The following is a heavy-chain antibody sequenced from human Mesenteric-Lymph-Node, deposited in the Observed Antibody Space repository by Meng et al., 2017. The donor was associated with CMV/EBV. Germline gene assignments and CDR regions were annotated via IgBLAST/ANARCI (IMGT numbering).Heavy chain of an antibody. Sequence: SFSDYYWSWIRQPAEKGLEWIGEINHSGGTNYNPSLKSRVTISVDTSKNQFSLKLTSVTAADTAVYNCARRGGVRGEGTYGYYGLDVWGQGTTVTVSS. V-gene: IGHV4-34*01. CDR1: SFSDYY. CDR2: INHSGGT. J-gene: IGHJ6*02. CDR3: ARRGGVRGEGTYGYYGLDV. D-gene: IGHD3-10*01.